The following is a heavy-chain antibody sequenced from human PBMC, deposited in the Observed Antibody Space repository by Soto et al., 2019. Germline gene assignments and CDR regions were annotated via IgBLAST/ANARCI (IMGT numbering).Heavy chain of an antibody. CDR3: ARGAGGYGSVPYYFDY. V-gene: IGHV3-13*04. J-gene: IGHJ4*02. Sequence: EVQLVESGGGLVQPGGSLRLSCAASGFTFSSYDMHWERQATGKGLEWVSAIGTAGDTYYPGSVKGRFTISRENAKNSFYLQMNSLRAGDTAVYYCARGAGGYGSVPYYFDYWGQGTLVTVSS. CDR1: GFTFSSYD. CDR2: IGTAGDT. D-gene: IGHD3-10*01.